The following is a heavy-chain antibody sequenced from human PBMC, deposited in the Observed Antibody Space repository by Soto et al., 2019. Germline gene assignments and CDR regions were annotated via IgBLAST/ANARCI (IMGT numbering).Heavy chain of an antibody. CDR1: GFTFSSYS. D-gene: IGHD3-22*01. Sequence: GGSLRLSCAASGFTFSSYSMNWVRPAPGKGLEWVSSISSSSSYIYYADSVKGRFTISRDNAKNSLYLQMNSLRAEDTAVYYCARDHLRITMIVVAFDAFDIWGQGTMVTVSS. V-gene: IGHV3-21*01. CDR2: ISSSSSYI. J-gene: IGHJ3*02. CDR3: ARDHLRITMIVVAFDAFDI.